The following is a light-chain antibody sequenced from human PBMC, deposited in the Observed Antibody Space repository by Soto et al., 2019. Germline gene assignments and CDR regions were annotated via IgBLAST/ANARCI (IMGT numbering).Light chain of an antibody. V-gene: IGKV1-39*01. CDR3: QQSYSTSIT. CDR1: QSISNY. J-gene: IGKJ5*01. CDR2: AAS. Sequence: DIQMTQSPSSLSASVGDRVTITCRAGQSISNYLNWYQQKPGKAPKLLIYAASTLQSGVPSRFSGSGSGTDFTLTISSLQAEDFATYHCQQSYSTSITFGQGTRLEIK.